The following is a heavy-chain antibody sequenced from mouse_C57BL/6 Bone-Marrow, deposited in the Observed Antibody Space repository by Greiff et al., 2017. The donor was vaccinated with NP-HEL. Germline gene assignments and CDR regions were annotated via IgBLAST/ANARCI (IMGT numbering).Heavy chain of an antibody. D-gene: IGHD2-4*01. CDR2: ISAGGSYT. Sequence: EVQLVESGGGLVKPGGSLKLSCAASGFTFTSYAMSWVRQTPEKGLEWVATISAGGSYTYYPDNVKGRFTITRDNAKNNLYLQMSHLKSEDTAMYYCARDLSPIYYDYDEFAYWGKGTLVTVSA. V-gene: IGHV5-4*01. CDR3: ARDLSPIYYDYDEFAY. CDR1: GFTFTSYA. J-gene: IGHJ3*01.